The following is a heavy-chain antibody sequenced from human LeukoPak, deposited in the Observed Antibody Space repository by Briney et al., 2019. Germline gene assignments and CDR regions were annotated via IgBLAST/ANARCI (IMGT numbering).Heavy chain of an antibody. D-gene: IGHD3-9*01. V-gene: IGHV1-46*01. J-gene: IGHJ3*02. CDR1: GYTFTSYY. CDR3: ARELRSHYDILTGYSYDAFDI. Sequence: ASVKVSCKASGYTFTSYYMHWVRQAPGQGLERMGIIDPSGGSTSYAQKFQGRVTMTRDTSTSTVYMELSSLRSEDTAVYYCARELRSHYDILTGYSYDAFDIWGQGTMVTVSS. CDR2: IDPSGGST.